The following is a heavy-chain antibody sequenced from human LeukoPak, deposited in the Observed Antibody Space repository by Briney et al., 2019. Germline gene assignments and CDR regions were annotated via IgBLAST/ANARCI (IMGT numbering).Heavy chain of an antibody. CDR1: VGSFSGYY. V-gene: IGHV4-34*01. J-gene: IGHJ4*02. CDR3: ARLLYYDFWSGYSMTFDY. D-gene: IGHD3-3*01. Sequence: SETLSLTCAVYVGSFSGYYWTWIRQPPGKGLEWIGEINHSGSTNYNPSLKSRVTISVDTSKNQFSLKLSSVTAADTAVYYCARLLYYDFWSGYSMTFDYWGQGTLVTVSS. CDR2: INHSGST.